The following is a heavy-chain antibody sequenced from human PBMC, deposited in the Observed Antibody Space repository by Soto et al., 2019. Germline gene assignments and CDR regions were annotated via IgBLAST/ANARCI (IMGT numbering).Heavy chain of an antibody. CDR1: GVSISSGGYY. Sequence: SETLSLTCTVSGVSISSGGYYWGWIRQPPGKGLEWIGYIYYSGSTYYNPSLKSRVTISVDTSKNQFSLKLSSVTAADTAVYYCARATYLTGYYLNWFDPWGQGTLVTVSS. D-gene: IGHD3-9*01. V-gene: IGHV4-30-4*01. CDR3: ARATYLTGYYLNWFDP. CDR2: IYYSGST. J-gene: IGHJ5*02.